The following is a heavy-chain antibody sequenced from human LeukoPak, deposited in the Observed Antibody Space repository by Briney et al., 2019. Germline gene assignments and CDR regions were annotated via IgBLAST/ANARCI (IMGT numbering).Heavy chain of an antibody. CDR3: ARGQLNCSGGSCYSGDFDY. CDR2: INPNSGGT. J-gene: IGHJ4*02. Sequence: PSVKVSCKASGYTFTGYYMHWVRQAPGQGLEWMGWINPNSGGTNYAQKFQGWVTMTRDTSISTAYMELSRPGSDDTAVYYCARGQLNCSGGSCYSGDFDYWGQGTLVTVSS. D-gene: IGHD2-15*01. CDR1: GYTFTGYY. V-gene: IGHV1-2*04.